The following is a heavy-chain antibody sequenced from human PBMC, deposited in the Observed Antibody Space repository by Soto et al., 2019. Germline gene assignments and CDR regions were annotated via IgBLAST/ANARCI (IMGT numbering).Heavy chain of an antibody. CDR2: IWYDGSNK. CDR1: GFTFSSYG. V-gene: IGHV3-33*01. J-gene: IGHJ6*03. Sequence: GGSLRLSCAASGFTFSSYGMHWVRQAPGKGLEWVAVIWYDGSNKYYADSVKGRFTISRDNSKNTLYLQMNSLRAEDTAVYYCARVRKITFGGVIPSYYYYYYMDVWGKGTTVTVSS. CDR3: ARVRKITFGGVIPSYYYYYYMDV. D-gene: IGHD3-16*02.